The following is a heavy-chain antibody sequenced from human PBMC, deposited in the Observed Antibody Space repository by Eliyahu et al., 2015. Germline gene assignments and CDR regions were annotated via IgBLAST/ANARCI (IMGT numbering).Heavy chain of an antibody. V-gene: IGHV3-23*01. CDR3: AKGWMTTVTTGFDY. Sequence: EVQLLESGGGLVQPGGSLRLSXAASGFTFXSYAMXWVRQXPGKGLEWVSAISGSGGSTYYADSVKGRFTISRDNSKNTLYLQMNSLRAEDTAVYYCAKGWMTTVTTGFDYWGQGTLVTVSS. CDR1: GFTFXSYA. CDR2: ISGSGGST. D-gene: IGHD4-11*01. J-gene: IGHJ4*02.